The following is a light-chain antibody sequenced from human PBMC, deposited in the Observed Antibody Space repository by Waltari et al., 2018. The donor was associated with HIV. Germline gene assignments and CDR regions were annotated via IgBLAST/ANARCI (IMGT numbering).Light chain of an antibody. V-gene: IGLV1-51*02. J-gene: IGLJ3*02. Sequence: SVLTQPPSVSAAPGQKVTISCSVRSPNIGSHYVSWYQQLPGTAPKLLIYENNKRPSGIPDRFSGSKSGTSATLGITGLQTGDEADYYCGTWDSSLSAGVFGGGTKLTVL. CDR3: GTWDSSLSAGV. CDR2: ENN. CDR1: SPNIGSHY.